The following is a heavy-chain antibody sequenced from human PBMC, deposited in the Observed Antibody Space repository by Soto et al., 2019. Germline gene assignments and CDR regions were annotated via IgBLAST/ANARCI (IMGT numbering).Heavy chain of an antibody. CDR1: GGSFSGYY. J-gene: IGHJ5*02. CDR3: ARGSPIVQGVWFDP. Sequence: QVQLQQWGAGLLKPSETLSLTCAVYGGSFSGYYWSWIRQPPGKGLEWIGEINHSGSTNYNPSLKSRVTISVDTSKNQFSLKLSSVTAADTAVYYCARGSPIVQGVWFDPWGQGTLVTVSS. CDR2: INHSGST. V-gene: IGHV4-34*01. D-gene: IGHD2-2*01.